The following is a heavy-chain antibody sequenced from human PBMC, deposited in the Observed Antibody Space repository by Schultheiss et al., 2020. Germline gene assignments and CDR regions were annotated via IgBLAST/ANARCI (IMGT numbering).Heavy chain of an antibody. CDR1: GFTFSSYG. Sequence: SCAASGFTFSSYGMHWVRQAPGKGLEWVSAISGSGGSTYYADSVKGRFTISRDNSKNTLYLQMNSLRAEDTAVYYCARSWGGAENFDYWGQGTLVTVSS. CDR2: ISGSGGST. V-gene: IGHV3-23*01. CDR3: ARSWGGAENFDY. J-gene: IGHJ4*02. D-gene: IGHD3-16*01.